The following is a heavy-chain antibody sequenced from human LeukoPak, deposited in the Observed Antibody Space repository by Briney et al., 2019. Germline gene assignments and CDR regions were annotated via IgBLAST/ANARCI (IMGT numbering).Heavy chain of an antibody. CDR1: GGSFSGYY. Sequence: SETLSLTCAVYGGSFSGYYWSWIRQPPGKGLEWIGEINHSGSTNYNPSLKSRVTISVDTSKNQFSLKLSSVTAADTAVYYCARNKLGYCSGGSCSGFDPWGQGTPVTVSS. CDR2: INHSGST. J-gene: IGHJ5*02. V-gene: IGHV4-34*01. D-gene: IGHD2-15*01. CDR3: ARNKLGYCSGGSCSGFDP.